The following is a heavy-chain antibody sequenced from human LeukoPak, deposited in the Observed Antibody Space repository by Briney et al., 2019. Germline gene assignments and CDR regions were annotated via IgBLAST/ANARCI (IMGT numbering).Heavy chain of an antibody. V-gene: IGHV3-7*01. J-gene: IGHJ4*02. CDR1: GFTFSSYW. D-gene: IGHD6-13*01. CDR3: ARDPQDSSSWYFDY. Sequence: PGGSLRLSCAASGFTFSSYWMSWVRQAPGKGLKWVANIKQDGSEKYYVDSVKGRFTISRDNAKNSLYLQMNSLRAEDTAVYYCARDPQDSSSWYFDYWGQGTLVTVSS. CDR2: IKQDGSEK.